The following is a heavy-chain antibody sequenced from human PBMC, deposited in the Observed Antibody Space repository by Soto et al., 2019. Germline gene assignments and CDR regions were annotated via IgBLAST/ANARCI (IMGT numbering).Heavy chain of an antibody. J-gene: IGHJ4*02. Sequence: ASVKVSCKASGYTFTSYDINWVRQATGQGLEWKGWMNPNSGNTGYAQKFQGRVTKTRNTSISTDYMELSSLRFEDTVVFFCARERGCSGDSCYFFDYWGQGTLVTVSS. CDR3: ARERGCSGDSCYFFDY. CDR2: MNPNSGNT. D-gene: IGHD2-15*01. CDR1: GYTFTSYD. V-gene: IGHV1-8*01.